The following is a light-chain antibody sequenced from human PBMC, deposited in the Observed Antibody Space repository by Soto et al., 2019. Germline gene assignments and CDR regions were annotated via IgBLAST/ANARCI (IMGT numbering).Light chain of an antibody. CDR1: QSVNSN. Sequence: IVMTQSPATLSVSPGERATLSCRASQSVNSNLAWYQQKPGQPPRLLIFGATTRASGIPARFSGSGSGTEFTLTIRSLHSEDFAVYYCQQYDNSWPWTFGQGTKVDIK. J-gene: IGKJ1*01. CDR3: QQYDNSWPWT. V-gene: IGKV3-15*01. CDR2: GAT.